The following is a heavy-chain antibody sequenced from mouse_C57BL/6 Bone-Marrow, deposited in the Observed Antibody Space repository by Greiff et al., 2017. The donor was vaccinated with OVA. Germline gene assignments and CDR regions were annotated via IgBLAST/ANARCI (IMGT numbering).Heavy chain of an antibody. J-gene: IGHJ2*01. CDR3: ARHGYYYGSSYDYFDY. V-gene: IGHV1-62-2*01. Sequence: VQLQQSGAELVKPGASVKLSCKASGYTFTGYTIHWVKQRPGQGLEWIGWFYPGSGSIKYNEKFKGKATLTADKSSSTVYMELSRLTSEDSAVYYCARHGYYYGSSYDYFDYWGQGTTLTVSS. D-gene: IGHD1-1*01. CDR1: GYTFTGYT. CDR2: FYPGSGSI.